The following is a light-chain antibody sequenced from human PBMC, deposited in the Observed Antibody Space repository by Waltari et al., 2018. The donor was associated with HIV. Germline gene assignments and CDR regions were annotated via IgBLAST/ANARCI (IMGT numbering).Light chain of an antibody. Sequence: DIQMTQSPSYLSASVGDTVTITCRASQSVDVYVKCYLHKPGKAPKLLVFASSSLQSGVPSRFSGSRSGTDFSLTITGLQPEDFATYFCQQSDDTPYTFGQGTKLEIK. CDR3: QQSDDTPYT. CDR1: QSVDVY. V-gene: IGKV1-39*01. CDR2: ASS. J-gene: IGKJ2*01.